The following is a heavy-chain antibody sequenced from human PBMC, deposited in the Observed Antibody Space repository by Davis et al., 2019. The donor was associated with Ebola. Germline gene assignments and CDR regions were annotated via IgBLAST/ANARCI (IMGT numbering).Heavy chain of an antibody. CDR1: GFTFSSYG. D-gene: IGHD4-17*01. Sequence: GESLKISCAASGFTFSSYGMHWVRQAPGKGLEWVAVISYDGSNKYYADSVKGRFTISRDNSKNTLYLQMNSLRAEDTAVYYCARDSTTVTTWYYGMDVWGQGTTVTVSS. J-gene: IGHJ6*02. V-gene: IGHV3-33*05. CDR3: ARDSTTVTTWYYGMDV. CDR2: ISYDGSNK.